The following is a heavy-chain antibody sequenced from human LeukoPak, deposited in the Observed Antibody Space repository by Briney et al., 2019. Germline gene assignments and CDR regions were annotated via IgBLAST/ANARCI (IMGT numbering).Heavy chain of an antibody. CDR3: AKDGANYYDSSGYYGPFDY. Sequence: PGGSLRLSCAASGFTFDDYAMHWVRQAPGKGLEWVSLISWDGGSTYHADSVKGRFTISRDNSKNSLYLQMNSLRTEDTALYYCAKDGANYYDSSGYYGPFDYWGQGTLVTVSS. J-gene: IGHJ4*02. D-gene: IGHD3-22*01. V-gene: IGHV3-43D*04. CDR1: GFTFDDYA. CDR2: ISWDGGST.